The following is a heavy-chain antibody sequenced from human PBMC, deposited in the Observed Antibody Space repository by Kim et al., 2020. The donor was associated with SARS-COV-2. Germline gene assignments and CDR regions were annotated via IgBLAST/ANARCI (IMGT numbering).Heavy chain of an antibody. Sequence: SQTLSLTCVISGDSVSSNSATWNWIRQSPSRGLEWLGRTYYRSKWYYDYAVSMKGRIIINPDTSKNQFSLQLNSVTPEDTAVYYCARGTRSSSGSTYYDGMDVWGLGTTVTASS. D-gene: IGHD6-19*01. J-gene: IGHJ6*02. CDR2: TYYRSKWYY. CDR3: ARGTRSSSGSTYYDGMDV. CDR1: GDSVSSNSAT. V-gene: IGHV6-1*01.